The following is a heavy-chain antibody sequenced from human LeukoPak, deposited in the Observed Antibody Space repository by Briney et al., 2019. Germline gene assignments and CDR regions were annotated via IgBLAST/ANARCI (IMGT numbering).Heavy chain of an antibody. CDR1: GFSLSTSGVG. J-gene: IGHJ5*02. Sequence: SGPTLVKPTQTLTLTCTFSGFSLSTSGVGVGWIRQPPGKALEWLALIYWDDDKRYSPSLKSRLTITKDTSKNQVVLTMTNMDPVDTATYYCAHSLDYYGSGSYYYNWFDPWGQGTLVTVSS. CDR2: IYWDDDK. V-gene: IGHV2-5*02. CDR3: AHSLDYYGSGSYYYNWFDP. D-gene: IGHD3-10*01.